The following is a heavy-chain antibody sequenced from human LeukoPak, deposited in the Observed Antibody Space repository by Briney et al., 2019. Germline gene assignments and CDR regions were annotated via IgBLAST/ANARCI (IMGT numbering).Heavy chain of an antibody. V-gene: IGHV3-30*03. CDR3: AREDTAMVRDNWLDP. D-gene: IGHD5-18*01. CDR1: GFTFSSYG. CDR2: ISYDGSNK. J-gene: IGHJ5*02. Sequence: GGSLRLSCAASGFTFSSYGMHWVRQAPGKGLEWVAVISYDGSNKYYADSVKGRFTISRDNSKNTLYLQMNSLRAEDTAVYYCAREDTAMVRDNWLDPWGQGTLVTVSS.